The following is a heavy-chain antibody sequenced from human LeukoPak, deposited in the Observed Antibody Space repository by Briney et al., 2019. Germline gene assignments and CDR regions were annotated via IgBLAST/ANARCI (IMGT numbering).Heavy chain of an antibody. CDR2: IIPILGIA. CDR3: ASRSGTYPYYFDY. V-gene: IGHV1-69*04. D-gene: IGHD1-26*01. Sequence: ASVRVSCKASGGTFSSYAISWVRQAPGQGLEWMGRIIPILGIANYAQKLQGRVTMTTDTSTSTVYMELRSLRSDDTAVYYCASRSGTYPYYFDYWGQGTLVTVSP. J-gene: IGHJ4*02. CDR1: GGTFSSYA.